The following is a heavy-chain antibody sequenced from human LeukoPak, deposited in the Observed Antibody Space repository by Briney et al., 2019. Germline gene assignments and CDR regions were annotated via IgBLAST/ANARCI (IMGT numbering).Heavy chain of an antibody. V-gene: IGHV3-23*01. Sequence: GSLRLSCAASGFTFSSYAMSWVRQAPGKGLEWVSAISGSGGSTYYADSVKGRFTISRDNSKNTLYLQMNSLRSEDTAVYHCATVQGRWELLTQSGDYYFDYWGQGTLVTVSS. CDR1: GFTFSSYA. CDR2: ISGSGGST. J-gene: IGHJ4*02. CDR3: ATVQGRWELLTQSGDYYFDY. D-gene: IGHD1-26*01.